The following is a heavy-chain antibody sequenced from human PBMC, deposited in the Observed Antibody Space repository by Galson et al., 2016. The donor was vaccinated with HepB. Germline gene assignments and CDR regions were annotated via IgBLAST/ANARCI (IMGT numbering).Heavy chain of an antibody. D-gene: IGHD2-21*02. Sequence: SLRLSCAASRFTFSDYYRSWIRQAPGKGLEWVSYISSSSSYTNYADSVKGRFTISRDNAKNSLYLQMNSLRAEDTAVYYCARDRGGGDPGGDAFDIWGQGTMVTVSS. CDR2: ISSSSSYT. CDR1: RFTFSDYY. J-gene: IGHJ3*02. CDR3: ARDRGGGDPGGDAFDI. V-gene: IGHV3-11*06.